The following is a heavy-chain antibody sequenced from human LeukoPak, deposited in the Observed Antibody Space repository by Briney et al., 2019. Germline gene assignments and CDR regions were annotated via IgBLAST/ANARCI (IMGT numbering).Heavy chain of an antibody. CDR3: AKDTSSWPQTYFDY. V-gene: IGHV3-23*01. J-gene: IGHJ4*02. D-gene: IGHD6-13*01. CDR1: GFTVKTYA. CDR2: ISGTSGST. Sequence: GGSLRLSCAASGFTVKTYAIKWVRQAPGKGLEWVSTISGTSGSTYYADSVRGRFTISRDTSKNTLYLQMTSLRAEDTAVYYCAKDTSSWPQTYFDYWGQGTLVTVSS.